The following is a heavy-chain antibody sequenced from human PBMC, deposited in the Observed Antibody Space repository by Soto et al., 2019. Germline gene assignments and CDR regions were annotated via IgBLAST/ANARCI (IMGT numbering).Heavy chain of an antibody. CDR1: GFTFSSYA. V-gene: IGHV3-23*01. Sequence: EVQLLESGGGLVQPGGSLRLSCAASGFTFSSYAMSWVRQAPGKGLEWVSAISGSGGSTYYADSVKSRFTISRDNSKNTLYLQMNSLRAEDTAVYYCAKEAREDIVVVPAAIRRPFDIWGQGTMVTVSS. D-gene: IGHD2-2*02. CDR2: ISGSGGST. J-gene: IGHJ3*02. CDR3: AKEAREDIVVVPAAIRRPFDI.